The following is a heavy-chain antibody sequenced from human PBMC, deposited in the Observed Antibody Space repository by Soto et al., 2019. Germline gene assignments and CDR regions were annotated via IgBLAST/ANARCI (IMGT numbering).Heavy chain of an antibody. CDR3: ARGDDNSGYYYAFDS. D-gene: IGHD3-22*01. CDR1: GFPFSNYY. J-gene: IGHJ4*02. CDR2: ISDNGRTI. Sequence: GGSLRLSCEASGFPFSNYYRKWVRQSPGRGVESVAYISDNGRTIYYADSVMGRSTISRDSAKNSLFLQMNSLRAEDTALYYCARGDDNSGYYYAFDSWRQGTPVTVSS. V-gene: IGHV3-48*03.